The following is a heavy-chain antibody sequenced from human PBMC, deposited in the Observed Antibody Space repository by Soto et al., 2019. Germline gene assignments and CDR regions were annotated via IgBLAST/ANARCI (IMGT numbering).Heavy chain of an antibody. Sequence: EVQLVESGGGLVQPGGSLRLSCAASGFTVSSNYMSWVRQAPGKGLEWVSVIYSGGSTYYADSVKGRFTISRDNSKNTLYLQMNSLRAEDTAVYYCARAGRIAAAGTWVDYWGQGTLVTVSS. D-gene: IGHD6-13*01. J-gene: IGHJ4*02. CDR2: IYSGGST. CDR1: GFTVSSNY. CDR3: ARAGRIAAAGTWVDY. V-gene: IGHV3-66*01.